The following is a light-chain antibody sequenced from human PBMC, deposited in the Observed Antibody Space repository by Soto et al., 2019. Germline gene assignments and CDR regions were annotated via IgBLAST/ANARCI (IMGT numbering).Light chain of an antibody. CDR1: QSVSSN. CDR3: QQYSNWPYT. J-gene: IGKJ2*01. Sequence: EIVMTQSPATLSVSPGERATLSCRASQSVSSNLAWYQQKPVQAPRLLIYGASTRATGIPARFSGSGSGTEFTLTISSLQSEDFAVYYCQQYSNWPYTFGQGTKLEIK. V-gene: IGKV3-15*01. CDR2: GAS.